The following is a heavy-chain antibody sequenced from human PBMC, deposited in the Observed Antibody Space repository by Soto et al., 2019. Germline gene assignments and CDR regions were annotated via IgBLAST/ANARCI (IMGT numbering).Heavy chain of an antibody. CDR2: IYPGDSDT. Sequence: GESLKISCKGSGYSFTSYWIGWVRQMPGKGLEWMGIIYPGDSDTRYSPSFQGQGTISADKSISTAYLQWSSLKASDTAMYYCARLGLRHYYYYYGMDVWGQGTTVTVSS. CDR1: GYSFTSYW. D-gene: IGHD4-17*01. V-gene: IGHV5-51*01. J-gene: IGHJ6*02. CDR3: ARLGLRHYYYYYGMDV.